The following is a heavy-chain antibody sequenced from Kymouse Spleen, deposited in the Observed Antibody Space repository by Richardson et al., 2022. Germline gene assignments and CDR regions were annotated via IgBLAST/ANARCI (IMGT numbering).Heavy chain of an antibody. V-gene: IGHV3-33*01. CDR2: IWYDGSNK. Sequence: QVQLVESGGGVVQPGRSLRLSCAASGFTFSSYGMHWVRQAPGKGLEWVAVIWYDGSNKYYADSVKGRFTISRDNSKNTLYLQMNSLRAEDTAVYYCARRAARGYYYGMDVWGQGTTVTVSS. D-gene: IGHD6-6*01. J-gene: IGHJ6*02. CDR1: GFTFSSYG. CDR3: ARRAARGYYYGMDV.